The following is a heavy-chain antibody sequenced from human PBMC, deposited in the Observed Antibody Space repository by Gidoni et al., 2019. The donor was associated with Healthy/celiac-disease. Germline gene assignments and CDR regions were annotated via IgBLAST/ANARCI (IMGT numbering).Heavy chain of an antibody. D-gene: IGHD5-12*01. CDR2: ISSSSSYI. Sequence: EVQLVESGGGLVKPGGSLRLSCAASGFTFSSYSMNWVRQAPGKGLEWVSSISSSSSYIYYADSVKGRFTISRDNAKNSLYLQMNSLRAEDTAVYYCAKNLGGYPHFDYWGQGTLVTVSS. CDR3: AKNLGGYPHFDY. V-gene: IGHV3-21*01. J-gene: IGHJ4*02. CDR1: GFTFSSYS.